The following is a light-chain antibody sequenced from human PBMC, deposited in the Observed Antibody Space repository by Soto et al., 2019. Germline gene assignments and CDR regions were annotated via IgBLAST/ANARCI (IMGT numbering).Light chain of an antibody. V-gene: IGKV1-33*01. CDR2: DAS. CDR1: QDISNY. Sequence: DIPMTQSPSSRSASVGYRVTITCQTSQDISNYLNWYQQKPGKAPKLLIYDASNLETEVPSRISGSGSGRDFTLTMSSLQPEDIETYYCQEYDNLPLTVGGGTKVDSK. CDR3: QEYDNLPLT. J-gene: IGKJ4*01.